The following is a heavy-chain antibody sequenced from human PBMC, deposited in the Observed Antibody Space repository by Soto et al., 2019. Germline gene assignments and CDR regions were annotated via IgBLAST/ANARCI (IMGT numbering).Heavy chain of an antibody. J-gene: IGHJ5*02. V-gene: IGHV1-8*01. CDR3: AKMYYYGSGSYYNWFDP. CDR1: GYTFTSYD. Sequence: ASVKVSCKASGYTFTSYDINWVRQATGQGLEWMGWMNPNSGNTGYAQKFQGRVTMTRNTSISTAYMELSSLRSEDTAVYYCAKMYYYGSGSYYNWFDPWGQGTLVTAPQ. CDR2: MNPNSGNT. D-gene: IGHD3-10*01.